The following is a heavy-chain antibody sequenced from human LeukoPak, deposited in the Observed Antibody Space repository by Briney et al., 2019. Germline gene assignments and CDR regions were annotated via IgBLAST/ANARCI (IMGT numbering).Heavy chain of an antibody. D-gene: IGHD2-8*01. J-gene: IGHJ4*02. V-gene: IGHV1-46*01. CDR3: ARDRCTNGVCRVFDY. CDR2: IDPSGGST. CDR1: GYTFTNHY. Sequence: ASVKVSCKASGYTFTNHYMHWVRQAPGQGLEWMGMIDPSGGSTSYAQKFQGRVTMTRDVSTSTVYMELSSLRSDDTAVYYCARDRCTNGVCRVFDYWGQGTLVTVSS.